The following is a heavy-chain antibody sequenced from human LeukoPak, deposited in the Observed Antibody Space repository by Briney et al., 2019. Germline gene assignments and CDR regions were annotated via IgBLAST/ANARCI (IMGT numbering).Heavy chain of an antibody. CDR1: GFTFSSYG. CDR3: VTTLRY. V-gene: IGHV3-30*19. J-gene: IGHJ4*02. Sequence: HPGGSLRLSCAASGFTFSSYGMHWVRQAPGKGLEWVAVISYDGSNKYYADSVKGRFTISRDNSKNTLYLQMNSLRAEDTAVYYCVTTLRYWGQGTLVTVSS. D-gene: IGHD4-11*01. CDR2: ISYDGSNK.